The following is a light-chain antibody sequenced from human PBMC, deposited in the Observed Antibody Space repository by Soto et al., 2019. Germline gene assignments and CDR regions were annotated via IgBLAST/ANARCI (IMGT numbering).Light chain of an antibody. Sequence: DVVMTQSPLSLPVTLGQPASISCRSSQSLVYSDGNTYLNWFQQRPAQSPRRLIYKVSNRDSGVPDRFGGSASGTAFTLKISRVEAEDIGVSYCMHGTLWLDYTFGQGTKLEIK. CDR3: MHGTLWLDYT. J-gene: IGKJ2*01. CDR2: KVS. V-gene: IGKV2-30*01. CDR1: QSLVYSDGNTY.